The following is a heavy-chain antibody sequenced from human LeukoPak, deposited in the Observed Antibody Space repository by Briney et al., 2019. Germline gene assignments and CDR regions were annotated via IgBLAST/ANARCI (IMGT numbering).Heavy chain of an antibody. Sequence: GGSLRLSCAASGFTFSSYAMSWVRQAPGKGLEWVSAISGSGGSTYYADSVKGRFTISRDNSKNTLYLQMNSLRAEDTAVYYCATERITIFGVVRNAFDIWGQGTMVTVSS. D-gene: IGHD3-3*01. CDR3: ATERITIFGVVRNAFDI. J-gene: IGHJ3*02. CDR1: GFTFSSYA. V-gene: IGHV3-23*01. CDR2: ISGSGGST.